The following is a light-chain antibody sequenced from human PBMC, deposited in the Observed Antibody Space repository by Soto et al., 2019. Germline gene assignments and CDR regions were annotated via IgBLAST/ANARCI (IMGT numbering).Light chain of an antibody. CDR1: QSISNR. J-gene: IGKJ1*01. V-gene: IGKV1-5*01. CDR2: DAS. CDR3: QQYNSYPWT. Sequence: DIQMTQSPSSVSASVGDRVTITCRASQSISNRLAWYQQKPGEAPKYLIYDASTLDSGAPSRFSGSGSGTEFTLSISSLQPDDFATYYCQQYNSYPWTFGQGTKWIS.